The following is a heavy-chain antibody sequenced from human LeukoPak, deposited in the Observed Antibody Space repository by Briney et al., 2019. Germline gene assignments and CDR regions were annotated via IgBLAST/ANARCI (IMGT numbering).Heavy chain of an antibody. V-gene: IGHV3-43*01. CDR1: GFTFDDYT. Sequence: GGSLRLSCAASGFTFDDYTMHWVRQAPGKGLEWVSLISWDGGSTYYADSVKGRFTISRDNSKNSLYLQMNSLRTEDTALYYCAKDGAAVAGTYYYYYMDVWGKGTTVTVSS. CDR3: AKDGAAVAGTYYYYYMDV. CDR2: ISWDGGST. J-gene: IGHJ6*03. D-gene: IGHD6-19*01.